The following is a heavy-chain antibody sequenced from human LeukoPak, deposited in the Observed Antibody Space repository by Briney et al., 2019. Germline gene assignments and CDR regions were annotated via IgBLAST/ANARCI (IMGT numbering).Heavy chain of an antibody. D-gene: IGHD6-19*01. Sequence: PSETLSLTCTLSGGSVSSGDYYWSWIRQPPGKGLEWIGYTSYSGSTNYNPSLKSRITISIDTSKNQFSLKLSSVTAADTAVYYCARDSRVAGTRHFDYWGQGTLVTVSS. V-gene: IGHV4-61*08. J-gene: IGHJ4*02. CDR2: TSYSGST. CDR1: GGSVSSGDYY. CDR3: ARDSRVAGTRHFDY.